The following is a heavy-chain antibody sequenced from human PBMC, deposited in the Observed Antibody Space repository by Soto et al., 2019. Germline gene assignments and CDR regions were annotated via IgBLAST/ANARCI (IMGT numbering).Heavy chain of an antibody. V-gene: IGHV4-59*01. CDR3: ARAPMVLTRSYFDS. D-gene: IGHD3-22*01. Sequence: PSETLSLTCTVSDGSISNFYWSWIRQPPGKGLEWIGYISSSGNTNYNPSLKSRVSISVDTSKNQFSLNLTSVTAVDTGVYYCARAPMVLTRSYFDSWGQGTPVTVSS. J-gene: IGHJ4*02. CDR1: DGSISNFY. CDR2: ISSSGNT.